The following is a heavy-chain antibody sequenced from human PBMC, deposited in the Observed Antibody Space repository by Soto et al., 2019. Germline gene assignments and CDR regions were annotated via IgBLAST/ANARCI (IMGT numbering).Heavy chain of an antibody. CDR3: ARGGIAVAGTVDY. J-gene: IGHJ4*02. CDR2: ISSSSTYT. D-gene: IGHD6-19*01. CDR1: GFSFSDHY. Sequence: QVQLVESGGGLVKPGGSLRLSCAASGFSFSDHYMSWIRQAPGKGLEWVSYISSSSTYTNYVDSVKGRFTISRDNAKNSLYRQVNSLRAEDTAVYYCARGGIAVAGTVDYWGQGTLVTVSS. V-gene: IGHV3-11*05.